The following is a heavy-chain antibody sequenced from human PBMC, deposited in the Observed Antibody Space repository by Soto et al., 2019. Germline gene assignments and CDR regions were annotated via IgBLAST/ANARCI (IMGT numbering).Heavy chain of an antibody. CDR3: AIERWGVAGKDFDL. Sequence: GGTLRLSCAASGFTFSNDWKHWVRQPQGEGQVWVSRINSDGSTTNNADSLKGRFTISRDNSKNTLYSQMNSPRAEDTAAEYLAIERWGVAGKDFDLSGQGTLVTVSS. D-gene: IGHD6-19*01. CDR2: INSDGSTT. CDR1: GFTFSNDW. J-gene: IGHJ4*02. V-gene: IGHV3-74*01.